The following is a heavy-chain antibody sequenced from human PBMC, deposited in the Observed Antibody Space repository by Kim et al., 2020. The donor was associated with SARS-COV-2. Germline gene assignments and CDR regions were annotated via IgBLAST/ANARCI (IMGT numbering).Heavy chain of an antibody. D-gene: IGHD5-12*01. Sequence: GGSLRLSCVASGFTFRNYAMHWVRQAPGKGLEWVAALWNDGSHKYYADSLKGRFTISRDNSENTVYLQMKSLRGEDTAVYYCAKGTTITTWSMFDHWGQGTLVTVSS. CDR3: AKGTTITTWSMFDH. CDR2: LWNDGSHK. CDR1: GFTFRNYA. J-gene: IGHJ4*02. V-gene: IGHV3-33*06.